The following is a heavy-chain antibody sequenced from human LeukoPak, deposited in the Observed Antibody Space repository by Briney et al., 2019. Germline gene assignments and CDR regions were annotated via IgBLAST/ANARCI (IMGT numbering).Heavy chain of an antibody. CDR3: AQYYYDSSGYYIDF. D-gene: IGHD3-22*01. V-gene: IGHV1-69*06. J-gene: IGHJ4*02. CDR2: IIPIFGTA. Sequence: ASVKVSCKASGGTFTSYAISWVRQAPGQGIEWMGGIIPIFGTANYAQKFQGRVTITADKSTSTAYMELSSLRSEDTAVYYCAQYYYDSSGYYIDFWGQGTLVTVSS. CDR1: GGTFTSYA.